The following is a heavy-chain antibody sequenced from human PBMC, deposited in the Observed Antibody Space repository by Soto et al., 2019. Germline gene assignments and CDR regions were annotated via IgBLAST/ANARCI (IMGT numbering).Heavy chain of an antibody. D-gene: IGHD3-10*01. V-gene: IGHV3-30-3*01. CDR2: ISYDGSNK. CDR3: ARSDYYGSGSYLPFDY. J-gene: IGHJ4*02. Sequence: PGGSLRLSCAASGFTFSSYAMHWVRQAPGKGLEWVAVISYDGSNKYYADSVKGRFTISRDNSKNTLYLQMNSLRAEDTAVYYCARSDYYGSGSYLPFDYWGQGTLVTVSS. CDR1: GFTFSSYA.